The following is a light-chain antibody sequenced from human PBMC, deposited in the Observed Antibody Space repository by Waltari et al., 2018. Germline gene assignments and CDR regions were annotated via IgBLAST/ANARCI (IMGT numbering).Light chain of an antibody. V-gene: IGLV1-51*01. CDR1: NPPIGHNY. Sequence: QSVLTPPPSVSAAPGQKGPITCSGSNPPIGHNYVSWYPQVPGTAPKLLIYDDNKRPSGIPDRFSGSKSGTSATLGITGLQTGDEADYYCGTWDSSLSVVLFGGGTKLTVL. CDR2: DDN. J-gene: IGLJ2*01. CDR3: GTWDSSLSVVL.